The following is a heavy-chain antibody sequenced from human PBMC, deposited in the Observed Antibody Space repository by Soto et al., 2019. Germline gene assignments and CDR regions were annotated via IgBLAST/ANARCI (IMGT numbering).Heavy chain of an antibody. V-gene: IGHV1-18*01. D-gene: IGHD2-2*03. J-gene: IGHJ4*02. CDR2: ISAYNGIA. Sequence: ASVKVSCKASGYTFTSYGISWVRQAPGQGLEWMGWISAYNGIANYAQKFQGRVTITADKSTSTAYMELSSLRSEDTAVYYCARDGYCSSTSCYSSYFDYWGQGTLVTVSS. CDR3: ARDGYCSSTSCYSSYFDY. CDR1: GYTFTSYG.